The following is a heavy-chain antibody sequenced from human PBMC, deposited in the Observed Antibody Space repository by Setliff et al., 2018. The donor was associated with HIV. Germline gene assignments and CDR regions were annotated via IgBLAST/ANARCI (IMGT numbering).Heavy chain of an antibody. CDR3: ARLYYGVRGWFDP. J-gene: IGHJ5*02. Sequence: SETLSLTCTVSGDSSSSYYCNWIRQPAGKGLEWIGHMYISGSTNYNPSLKSRVTMSLDTSKNQFSLKLSSVTAADTAVYYCARLYYGVRGWFDPWGQGTLVTVSS. CDR2: MYISGST. V-gene: IGHV4-4*07. D-gene: IGHD3-22*01. CDR1: GDSSSSYY.